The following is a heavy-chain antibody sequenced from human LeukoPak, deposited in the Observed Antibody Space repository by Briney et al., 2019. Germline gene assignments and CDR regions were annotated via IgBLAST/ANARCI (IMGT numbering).Heavy chain of an antibody. V-gene: IGHV1-18*01. D-gene: IGHD6-19*01. CDR2: ISSYNGNT. CDR1: GYTFTSYG. J-gene: IGHJ3*02. CDR3: ARRVAVARRDAFDI. Sequence: ASVKVSFKASGYTFTSYGISWVRQAPGQGLEWMGWISSYNGNTNYARKLQGRVTMSTDTSTGTAYMELRSLRSDDTAVYYCARRVAVARRDAFDIWGQGTMVTVSS.